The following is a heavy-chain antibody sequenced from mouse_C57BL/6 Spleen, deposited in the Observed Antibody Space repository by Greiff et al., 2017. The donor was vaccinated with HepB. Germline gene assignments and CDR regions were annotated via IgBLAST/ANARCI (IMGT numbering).Heavy chain of an antibody. CDR1: GFTFSSYA. J-gene: IGHJ4*01. CDR3: TRGRGYAMDY. V-gene: IGHV5-9-1*02. CDR2: ISSGGDYI. Sequence: EVKLMESGEGLVKPGGSLKLSCAASGFTFSSYAMSWVRQTPEKRLEWVAYISSGGDYIYYADTVKGRFTISRDNARITLYLQMSSLKSEDTAMYYCTRGRGYAMDYWGQGTSVTVSS.